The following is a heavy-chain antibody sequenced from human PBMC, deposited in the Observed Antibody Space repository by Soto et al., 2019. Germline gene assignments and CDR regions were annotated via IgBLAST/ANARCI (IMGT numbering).Heavy chain of an antibody. D-gene: IGHD6-13*01. CDR1: GGTFSSYT. Sequence: SVKVSCKASGGTFSSYTISWVRQAPGQGLEWMGRIIPILGIANYAQKFQGRVTITADKSTSTAYMELSSLRSEDTAVYYCARGILSSSWKCNYYYYGMDVWGQRTTVTVSS. V-gene: IGHV1-69*02. J-gene: IGHJ6*02. CDR3: ARGILSSSWKCNYYYYGMDV. CDR2: IIPILGIA.